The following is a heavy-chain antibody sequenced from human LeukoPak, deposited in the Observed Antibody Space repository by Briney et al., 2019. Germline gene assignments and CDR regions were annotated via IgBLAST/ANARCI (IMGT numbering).Heavy chain of an antibody. CDR2: ISGSGGST. V-gene: IGHV3-23*01. CDR1: GFTFSSYA. J-gene: IGHJ4*02. CDR3: AKDRERLVVFDY. Sequence: TGGSLRLSCAASGFTFSSYAMIWLRQAPGKGLEWVSAISGSGGSTYYADSVKGRFTISRDNSKNTLYLQMNSLRAEDMAVYYCAKDRERLVVFDYWGQGTLVTLSP. D-gene: IGHD2-8*02.